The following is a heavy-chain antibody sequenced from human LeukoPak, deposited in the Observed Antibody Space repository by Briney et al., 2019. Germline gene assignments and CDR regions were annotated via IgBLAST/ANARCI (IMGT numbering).Heavy chain of an antibody. Sequence: SETLSLTCTVSGGSISSGSYYWSWIRQPAGKGLEWIGRIYTSGSTNYNPSLKSRVTISVDTSKNQFSLKLSSVTAADTAVYYCAREGGTYYDFWSGFDYWGQGTLVTVSS. CDR3: AREGGTYYDFWSGFDY. V-gene: IGHV4-61*02. CDR2: IYTSGST. CDR1: GGSISSGSYY. J-gene: IGHJ4*02. D-gene: IGHD3-3*01.